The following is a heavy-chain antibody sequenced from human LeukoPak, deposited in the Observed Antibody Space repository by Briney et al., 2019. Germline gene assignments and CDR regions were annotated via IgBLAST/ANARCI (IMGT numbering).Heavy chain of an antibody. CDR3: ARDVSYYFDY. CDR2: ISYGGSNK. CDR1: GFTFSSYA. V-gene: IGHV3-30*04. J-gene: IGHJ4*02. Sequence: GGSLRLSCAASGFTFSSYAMHWVRQAPGKGLEWVAVISYGGSNKYYADSVKGRFTISRDNSKNTLYLQMNSLRAEDTAVYYCARDVSYYFDYWGQGTLVTVSS. D-gene: IGHD2-8*01.